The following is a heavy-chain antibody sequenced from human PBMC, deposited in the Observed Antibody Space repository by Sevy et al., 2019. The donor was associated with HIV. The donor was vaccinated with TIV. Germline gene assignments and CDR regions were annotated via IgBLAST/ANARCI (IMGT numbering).Heavy chain of an antibody. D-gene: IGHD3-10*01. Sequence: ASVKVSCKASGFSFSRYGFTWVRQAPGQGLEWMGWIGVYNGNSNSAQRLQGRVTLTTDTSTSTVYMELSGLKSDDTALYYCARVPTYYYGSSTYFDYWGQGTPVTVSS. CDR1: GFSFSRYG. CDR2: IGVYNGNS. V-gene: IGHV1-18*01. CDR3: ARVPTYYYGSSTYFDY. J-gene: IGHJ4*02.